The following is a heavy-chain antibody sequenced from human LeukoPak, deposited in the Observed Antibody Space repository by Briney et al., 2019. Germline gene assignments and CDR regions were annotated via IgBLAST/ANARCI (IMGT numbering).Heavy chain of an antibody. D-gene: IGHD6-13*01. V-gene: IGHV3-23*01. CDR2: ITGSGGNT. Sequence: PGGSLRLSCAASGFTFSSYAMSWVRQAPGKGLEWVSTITGSGGNTYYADSVKGRFTISRDNSKNTLYLQMNSLRAEDTAIYYCAKESPVAATCRSWFDPWGQGTLVTVSS. CDR1: GFTFSSYA. CDR3: AKESPVAATCRSWFDP. J-gene: IGHJ5*02.